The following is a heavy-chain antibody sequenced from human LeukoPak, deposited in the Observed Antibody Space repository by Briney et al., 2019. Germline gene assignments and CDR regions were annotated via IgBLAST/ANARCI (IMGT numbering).Heavy chain of an antibody. D-gene: IGHD5-18*01. V-gene: IGHV1-18*01. CDR3: ASTVDTAMGHDY. Sequence: ASVKVSCKASGYTFTSYDINWVRQAPGQGLEWMGWISAYNGNTNYAQKLQGRVTMTTDTSTSTAYMELRSLRSDDTAVYYCASTVDTAMGHDYWGQGTLVTASS. CDR1: GYTFTSYD. J-gene: IGHJ4*02. CDR2: ISAYNGNT.